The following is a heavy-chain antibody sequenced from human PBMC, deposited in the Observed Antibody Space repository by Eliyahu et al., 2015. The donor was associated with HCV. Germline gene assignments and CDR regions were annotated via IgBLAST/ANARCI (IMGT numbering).Heavy chain of an antibody. CDR1: GFTFGDYA. J-gene: IGHJ5*02. CDR3: GLDYDFVWGSYRP. Sequence: EVQLVESGGGLEQPGRSLRLSCTASGFTFGDYALSWFRQAPGKGLEWVGFIRSKAYGGTTQYAASVKGRFTISRDDSKSIAYLQMNSLKTEDTAVYYCGLDYDFVWGSYRPWGQGTLVTVSS. D-gene: IGHD3-16*02. V-gene: IGHV3-49*03. CDR2: IRSKAYGGTT.